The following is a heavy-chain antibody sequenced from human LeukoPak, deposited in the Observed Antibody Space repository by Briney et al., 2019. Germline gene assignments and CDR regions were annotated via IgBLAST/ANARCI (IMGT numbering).Heavy chain of an antibody. CDR2: IKQDGSEK. V-gene: IGHV3-7*01. J-gene: IGHJ4*02. Sequence: GGSLRHSCAASGFTFSSYWMSWVRQAPGKGLEWVANIKQDGSEKYYVDSVKGRFTISRDNAKNSLYLQMNSLRAEDTAVYYCAREQDIVVVPAATDYWGQGTLVTVSS. CDR1: GFTFSSYW. D-gene: IGHD2-2*01. CDR3: AREQDIVVVPAATDY.